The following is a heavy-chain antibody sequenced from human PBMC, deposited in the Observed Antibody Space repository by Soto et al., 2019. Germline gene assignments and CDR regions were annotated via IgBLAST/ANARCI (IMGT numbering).Heavy chain of an antibody. D-gene: IGHD2-15*01. CDR3: ARVGGYCSGGSCPREGYYYYYMDV. CDR1: GFTFSSYA. CDR2: ISGSGGST. Sequence: GGSLRLSCAASGFTFSSYAMSWVRQAPGKGLEWVSAISGSGGSTYYADSVKGRFTISRDNSKNTLYLQMNSLRAEDTAVYYCARVGGYCSGGSCPREGYYYYYMDVWGKGTTVTVSS. J-gene: IGHJ6*03. V-gene: IGHV3-23*01.